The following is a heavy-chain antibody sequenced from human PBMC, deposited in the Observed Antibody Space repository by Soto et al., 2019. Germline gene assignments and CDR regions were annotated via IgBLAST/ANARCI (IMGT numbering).Heavy chain of an antibody. CDR3: AKLRGKDYCYDIDV. Sequence: VQLLESGGGLIQPGGSLRLSCAASGFTFSSFAMTWVRQAPGKRLEWVSSIGVGGSGGGKYYRDSVKGRFTIYRDNSRNNLYLQLDSLRAEDTAVFYCAKLRGKDYCYDIDVWGQGNTVTVSS. CDR2: VGGSGGGK. CDR1: GFTFSSFA. J-gene: IGHJ6*02. V-gene: IGHV3-23*01.